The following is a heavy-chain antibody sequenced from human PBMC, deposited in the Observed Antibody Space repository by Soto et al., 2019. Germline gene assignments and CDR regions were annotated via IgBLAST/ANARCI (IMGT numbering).Heavy chain of an antibody. D-gene: IGHD4-17*01. CDR2: ISYSGST. CDR3: ARSSQSTVTTFVY. V-gene: IGHV4-39*07. J-gene: IGHJ4*02. Sequence: SEALSHTCSLSGVSIRGVSYDWGWIRQSPEKGLEWIASISYSGSTYYNPTLKSRLIISVDTSKSQFSLKLSSVTAADTAVYYCARSSQSTVTTFVYWGQG. CDR1: GVSIRGVSYD.